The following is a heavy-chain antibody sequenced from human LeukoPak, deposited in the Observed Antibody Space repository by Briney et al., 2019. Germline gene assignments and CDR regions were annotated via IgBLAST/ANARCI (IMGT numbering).Heavy chain of an antibody. D-gene: IGHD3-3*01. V-gene: IGHV3-74*01. CDR3: ARGRGHIYDPNTTGWFDP. J-gene: IGHJ5*02. Sequence: GGSLRLSCAASGFTFSSYWMHWVRQAPGKGLVWVSRINSDGSSTSYADSVKGRFTISRDTAKNTLYLQMNSLRAEDTAVYYCARGRGHIYDPNTTGWFDPWGQGTLVTVSS. CDR2: INSDGSST. CDR1: GFTFSSYW.